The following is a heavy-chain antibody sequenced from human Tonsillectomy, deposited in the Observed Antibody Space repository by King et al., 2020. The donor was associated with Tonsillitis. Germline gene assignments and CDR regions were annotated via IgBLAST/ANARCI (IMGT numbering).Heavy chain of an antibody. V-gene: IGHV4-59*01. J-gene: IGHJ4*02. CDR3: ARDRGTSAWYKTFDY. D-gene: IGHD6-19*01. CDR2: IDYSGST. Sequence: VQLQESGPGLVKPSETLSLTCTVSGGSIGSYYWSWIRQPPGKGLEWIGYIDYSGSTNYNPSLKSRVTISVDTSKKQFSLKLSSVTAADTAVYYCARDRGTSAWYKTFDYWGQGTLVTVSS. CDR1: GGSIGSYY.